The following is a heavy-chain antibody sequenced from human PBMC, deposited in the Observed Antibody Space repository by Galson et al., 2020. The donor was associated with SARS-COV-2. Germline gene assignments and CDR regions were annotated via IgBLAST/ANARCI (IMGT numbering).Heavy chain of an antibody. CDR1: GFSLSTSGMC. V-gene: IGHV2-70*01. CDR3: ARSYSSSWYRGPFDY. CDR2: IDWDDDK. D-gene: IGHD6-13*01. J-gene: IGHJ4*02. Sequence: SGPTLVKPTQTLTLTCTFSGFSLSTSGMCVSWIRQPPGKALEWLALIDWDDDKYYSTSLKTRLTISKDTSKNQVVLTMTNMDPVDTATYYCARSYSSSWYRGPFDYWGQGTLVTVSS.